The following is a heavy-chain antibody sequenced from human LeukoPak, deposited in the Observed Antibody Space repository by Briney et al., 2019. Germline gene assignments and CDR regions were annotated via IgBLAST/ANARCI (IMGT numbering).Heavy chain of an antibody. CDR1: GSSISSGDYY. Sequence: SETLSLTCTVSGSSISSGDYYWSWIRQPPGKGLEWIGYIYYSGSTYYNPSLKSRVTISVDTSKNQFSLKLSSVTAADTAVYYCARTMVRGVIIDYWGQGTLVTVSS. J-gene: IGHJ4*02. D-gene: IGHD3-10*01. CDR3: ARTMVRGVIIDY. V-gene: IGHV4-30-4*01. CDR2: IYYSGST.